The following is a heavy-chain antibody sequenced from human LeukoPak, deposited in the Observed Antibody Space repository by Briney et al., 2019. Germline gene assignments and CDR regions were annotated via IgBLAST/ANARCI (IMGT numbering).Heavy chain of an antibody. CDR3: AKGHDY. CDR1: GFTFSSYG. J-gene: IGHJ4*02. Sequence: GGSLRLSCAASGFTFSSYGMHWVRQAPGKGLEWVAVISYDGSNKYYADSVKGRFTISRDNSKNTLYLQMNSLRAEDTAVYYCAKGHDYWGQGTLVTVSS. CDR2: ISYDGSNK. V-gene: IGHV3-30*18.